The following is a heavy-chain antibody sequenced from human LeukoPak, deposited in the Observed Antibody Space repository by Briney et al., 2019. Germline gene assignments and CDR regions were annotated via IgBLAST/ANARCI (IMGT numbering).Heavy chain of an antibody. V-gene: IGHV3-21*01. Sequence: MSGGSLRLSCAASGFTFSSYSMNWVRQAPGKGLEWVSSISSSSSYIYYADSVKGRFTISRDNAKNSLYLQMNSLKAEDTAVYYCARAHYYDSSGYSDYWGQGTLVTVSS. D-gene: IGHD3-22*01. CDR1: GFTFSSYS. CDR3: ARAHYYDSSGYSDY. J-gene: IGHJ4*02. CDR2: ISSSSSYI.